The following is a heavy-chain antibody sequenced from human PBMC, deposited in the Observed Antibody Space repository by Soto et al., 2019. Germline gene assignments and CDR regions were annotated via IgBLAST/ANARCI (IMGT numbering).Heavy chain of an antibody. D-gene: IGHD6-13*01. J-gene: IGHJ4*02. Sequence: QVQLVESGGGVVQPGRSLRLSCAASGFTFSSYAMHWVRQAPGKGLEWVAVISYDGSNKYYADSVKGRFTISRDNSKNTLYLQMNSLRAEDTAVYYCVGAVLQQLVPSSPFDYWGQGTLVTVSS. CDR1: GFTFSSYA. CDR2: ISYDGSNK. V-gene: IGHV3-30-3*01. CDR3: VGAVLQQLVPSSPFDY.